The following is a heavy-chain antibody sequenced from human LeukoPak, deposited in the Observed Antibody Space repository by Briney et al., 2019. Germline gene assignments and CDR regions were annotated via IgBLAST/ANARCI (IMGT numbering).Heavy chain of an antibody. V-gene: IGHV3-7*01. D-gene: IGHD7-27*01. Sequence: PGGSLRLSCVASGFAVGNYWMNWVRQAPGKGLEWVANIKIDESDTEYLGSVSGRFTISRDNAKNSLYLEMHSLRAEDTAVYFCTRENWGALARGQGTLVTVSS. CDR3: TRENWGALA. J-gene: IGHJ4*02. CDR2: IKIDESDT. CDR1: GFAVGNYW.